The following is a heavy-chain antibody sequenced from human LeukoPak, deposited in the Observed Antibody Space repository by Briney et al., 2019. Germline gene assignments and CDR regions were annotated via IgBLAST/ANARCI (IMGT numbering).Heavy chain of an antibody. D-gene: IGHD1-14*01. J-gene: IGHJ4*02. Sequence: AGSLRLSCAASGFTFSTYAISWVRQAPGKGLEWVSGVSPSGNTTYYPDSVKGRFAISRDNAKNTVYLQMNSVRADDTAVYYCAREPRYRDYFDYWGQGTMVTVSS. V-gene: IGHV3-23*01. CDR1: GFTFSTYA. CDR3: AREPRYRDYFDY. CDR2: VSPSGNTT.